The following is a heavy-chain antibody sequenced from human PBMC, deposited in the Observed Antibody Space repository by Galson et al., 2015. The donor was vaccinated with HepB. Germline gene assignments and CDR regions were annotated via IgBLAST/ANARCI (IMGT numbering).Heavy chain of an antibody. CDR1: GFTFSNFG. V-gene: IGHV3-48*01. CDR2: ITGGSPTM. J-gene: IGHJ6*03. D-gene: IGHD3-16*01. Sequence: SLRLSCAAFGFTFSNFGMKWARQAPGKGLEWLSYITGGSPTMYYADPVEGRFTISRDNAKNSPYLQMNSLRAEDTAVYYCARSYNYYYMDVWGEGTTVTVSS. CDR3: ARSYNYYYMDV.